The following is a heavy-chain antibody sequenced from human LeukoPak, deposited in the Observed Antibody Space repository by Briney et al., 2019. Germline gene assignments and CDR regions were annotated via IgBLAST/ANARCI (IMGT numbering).Heavy chain of an antibody. V-gene: IGHV3-74*01. D-gene: IGHD2/OR15-2a*01. J-gene: IGHJ4*02. CDR1: GFTFSSYW. CDR3: ASGSPLIRV. Sequence: GGSLRLSCAASGFTFSSYWMHWVRQAPGKGLVWVSRINSDGSSTSYADSVKGRFTISRDNAENTLYLQMNSLRAEDTAVSYCASGSPLIRVWGQGTLVTVSS. CDR2: INSDGSST.